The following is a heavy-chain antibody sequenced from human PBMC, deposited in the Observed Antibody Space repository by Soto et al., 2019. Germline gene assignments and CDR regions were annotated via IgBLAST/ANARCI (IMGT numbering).Heavy chain of an antibody. J-gene: IGHJ6*02. Sequence: QVPLQASGPGLVKPSQTLSLTCTVSGRSISSGDYYWSWIRQPPGTGLEWIGYIYSSGSTYYNPSLKSRVTISVATSKTQFSLKLSSVTAADAAVYYCARTSGMDVWGQGTTVTVS. V-gene: IGHV4-30-4*01. CDR1: GRSISSGDYY. D-gene: IGHD2-2*01. CDR2: IYSSGST. CDR3: ARTSGMDV.